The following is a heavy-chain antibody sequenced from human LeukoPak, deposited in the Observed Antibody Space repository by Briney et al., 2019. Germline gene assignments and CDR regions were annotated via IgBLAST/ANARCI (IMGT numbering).Heavy chain of an antibody. D-gene: IGHD4-17*01. CDR2: IHYNGRT. CDR1: GGSISSYY. CDR3: ARDPDYGDYVDDYGMDV. J-gene: IGHJ6*02. V-gene: IGHV4-59*12. Sequence: SETLSLTCTVSGGSISSYYWSWIRQPPGKGLEWIGTIHYNGRTYYNPSLKSRVTMSVDASKNQFSLKVNSVTAADTAVYYCARDPDYGDYVDDYGMDVWGQGTTVTVSS.